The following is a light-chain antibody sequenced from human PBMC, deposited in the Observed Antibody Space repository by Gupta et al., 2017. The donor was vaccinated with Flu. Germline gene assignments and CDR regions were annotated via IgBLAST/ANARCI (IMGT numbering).Light chain of an antibody. Sequence: QSVLSQPPSASGNPGQRVTISCSGSGSNIGSKSVNWYQQLRGTAPNLLLYLTRQRPSFVPERFSRSTSGTSASLAISGLQSEDEADYFCAAWDETLHGHWVFGGGIKLTVL. CDR1: GSNIGSKS. CDR3: AAWDETLHGHWV. V-gene: IGLV1-44*01. CDR2: LTR. J-gene: IGLJ3*02.